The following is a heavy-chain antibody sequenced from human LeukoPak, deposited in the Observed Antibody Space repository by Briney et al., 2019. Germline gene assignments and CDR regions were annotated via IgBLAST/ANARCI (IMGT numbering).Heavy chain of an antibody. CDR1: GYTFTTYT. J-gene: IGHJ4*02. D-gene: IGHD3-3*01. V-gene: IGHV1-3*01. Sequence: GASVKVSCKASGYTFTTYTIHWVRQAPGQRLEWMGWINVGNGNTKYSQKFQGRVTIIRDTSASTAYMELRSLRSEDTAVYYCARGYDFWSGYYTTLCLQDYWGQGTLVTVSS. CDR3: ARGYDFWSGYYTTLCLQDY. CDR2: INVGNGNT.